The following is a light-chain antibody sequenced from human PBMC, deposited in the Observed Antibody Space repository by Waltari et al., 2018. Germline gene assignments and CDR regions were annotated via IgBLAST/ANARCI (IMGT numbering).Light chain of an antibody. CDR3: QQSYNAPYT. CDR2: VAS. J-gene: IGKJ2*01. V-gene: IGKV1-39*01. CDR1: QSISHY. Sequence: DIQMTQSPSSLPASVGDRVTIPCRSSQSISHYLNWYQHKPGEAPKLLVYVASNLQRGVPSRFSGSGSETDFTLTISSLQLEDFATYYCQQSYNAPYTFGQGTNVEIK.